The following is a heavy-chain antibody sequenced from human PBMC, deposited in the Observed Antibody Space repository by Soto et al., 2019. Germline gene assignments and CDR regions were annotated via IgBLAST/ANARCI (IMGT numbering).Heavy chain of an antibody. Sequence: PSETLSLTCAVSGVPFTAFYWTWTRQAPGKGLEWIGEINYRGKTAYSPSLGSRVTLSVDTSKSQVSLELTSVTAADTAVYYCARGRSFYDSSGYHFDDWGQGSLVTVSS. CDR1: GVPFTAFY. CDR2: INYRGKT. D-gene: IGHD3-22*01. V-gene: IGHV4-34*01. J-gene: IGHJ4*02. CDR3: ARGRSFYDSSGYHFDD.